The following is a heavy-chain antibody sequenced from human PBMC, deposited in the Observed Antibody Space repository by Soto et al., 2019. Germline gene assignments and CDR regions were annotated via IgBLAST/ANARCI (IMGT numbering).Heavy chain of an antibody. CDR3: VADAFDI. CDR1: GFTFSSYA. V-gene: IGHV3-30-3*01. CDR2: ISYDGSNK. J-gene: IGHJ3*02. Sequence: GGSLRLSCAASGFTFSSYAMHWVRQAPGKGLEWVAVISYDGSNKYYADSVKGRFTISRENSKNTLYLQMNSLRAEDTAVYYCVADAFDIWGQGTMVTVS.